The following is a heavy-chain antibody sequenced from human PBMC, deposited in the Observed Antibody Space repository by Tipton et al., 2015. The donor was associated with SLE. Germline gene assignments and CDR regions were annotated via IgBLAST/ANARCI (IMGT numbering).Heavy chain of an antibody. V-gene: IGHV3-30*04. Sequence: SLRLSCAASGFTFSSYAMHWVRQAPGKGLEWVAVISYDGSNKYYADSVKGWFTISRDNSKNTLYLQMNSLRAEDTAVYYCAKDSDGGESGVYWGQGTLVTVSS. CDR3: AKDSDGGESGVY. CDR1: GFTFSSYA. D-gene: IGHD3-16*01. J-gene: IGHJ4*02. CDR2: ISYDGSNK.